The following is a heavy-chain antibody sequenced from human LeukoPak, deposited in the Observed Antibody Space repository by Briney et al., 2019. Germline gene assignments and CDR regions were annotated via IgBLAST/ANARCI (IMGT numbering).Heavy chain of an antibody. V-gene: IGHV3-21*01. CDR1: GFTFSSFT. J-gene: IGHJ4*02. D-gene: IGHD3-10*01. CDR3: ARSNYGPNYLDY. Sequence: GGSLRLSCAASGFTFSSFTMNWVRQAPGKGLEWVSSISSISSDIYYADSVKGRFTISRDNAKNSLYLQLNGLRADDTAAYYCARSNYGPNYLDYWGQGTLVTVSS. CDR2: ISSISSDI.